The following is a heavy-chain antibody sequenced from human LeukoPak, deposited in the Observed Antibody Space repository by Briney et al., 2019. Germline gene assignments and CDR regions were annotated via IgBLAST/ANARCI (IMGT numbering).Heavy chain of an antibody. CDR1: GFTFSSYA. D-gene: IGHD1-26*01. CDR3: AKPKVGAKYCYGMDV. V-gene: IGHV3-23*01. J-gene: IGHJ6*02. CDR2: ISGSGGST. Sequence: GGSLRLSCAASGFTFSSYAMNWVRQAPGKGLEWVSAISGSGGSTYYADSVKGRFTISRDNSKNTVYLQMNSLRAEDMAVYYCAKPKVGAKYCYGMDVWGQGTTVTVSS.